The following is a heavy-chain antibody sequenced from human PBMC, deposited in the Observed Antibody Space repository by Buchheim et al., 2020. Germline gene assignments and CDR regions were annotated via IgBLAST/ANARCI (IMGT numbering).Heavy chain of an antibody. D-gene: IGHD3-10*01. J-gene: IGHJ6*02. CDR1: GFTFGDYA. CDR3: TRADGSEPFYYYGMDV. CDR2: IRSKAYGGTT. Sequence: EVQLVESGGGLVKPGRSLRLSCTASGFTFGDYAMSWFRQAPGKGLEWVGFIRSKAYGGTTEYAASVKGRFTISRDDSKSIAYLQMNSLKTEDTAVYYCTRADGSEPFYYYGMDVWGQGTT. V-gene: IGHV3-49*05.